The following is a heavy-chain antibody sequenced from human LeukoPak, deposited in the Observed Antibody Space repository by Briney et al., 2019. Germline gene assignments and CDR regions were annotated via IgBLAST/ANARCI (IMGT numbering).Heavy chain of an antibody. V-gene: IGHV1-69*05. J-gene: IGHJ6*03. Sequence: ASVKVSCKASGGTFSSYAISWVRQAPGQGLEWMGGIIPIFGTANYAQKFQGRVTITTDESTSTAYMELSSLRSEDTAVYYCARGFNSVYYYYYYMDVWGKGTTVTVSS. CDR1: GGTFSSYA. D-gene: IGHD1-1*01. CDR3: ARGFNSVYYYYYYMDV. CDR2: IIPIFGTA.